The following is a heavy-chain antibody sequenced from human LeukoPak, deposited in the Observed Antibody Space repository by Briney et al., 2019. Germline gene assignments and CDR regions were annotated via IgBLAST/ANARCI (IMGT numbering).Heavy chain of an antibody. D-gene: IGHD4-17*01. CDR2: ISYDGSNK. Sequence: GRSLRLSCAASGFTFSSYGMHWVRQAPGKGLEWVAVISYDGSNKYYADSVKGRFTISRDNSKNTLYLQMNSLRAEDTAVYYCAVHDYGDSSFDYWGQGTLVTVSS. V-gene: IGHV3-30*03. CDR1: GFTFSSYG. CDR3: AVHDYGDSSFDY. J-gene: IGHJ4*02.